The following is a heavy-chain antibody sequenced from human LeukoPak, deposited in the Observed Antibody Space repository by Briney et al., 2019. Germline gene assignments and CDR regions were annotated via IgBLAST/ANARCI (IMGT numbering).Heavy chain of an antibody. CDR3: ARDPGYCDNTSCYAANFDY. CDR1: GFTFSSYG. D-gene: IGHD2-2*01. J-gene: IGHJ4*02. Sequence: GGSLRLSCAASGFTFSSYGMSWVRQAPGKGLEWVSAISGSGGSTYYADSVKGRFTISRDNAKNSLYLQMNSLRAEDTAVYYCARDPGYCDNTSCYAANFDYWGQGTLVTVSS. V-gene: IGHV3-23*01. CDR2: ISGSGGST.